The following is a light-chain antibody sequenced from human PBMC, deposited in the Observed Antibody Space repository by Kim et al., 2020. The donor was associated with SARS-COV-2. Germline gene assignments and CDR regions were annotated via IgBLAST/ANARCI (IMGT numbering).Light chain of an antibody. Sequence: DIQMTQSPSSLSASVGDRVTITCRASQSISTYLNWYHQKPGRAPKLLIYHASTLESGVPSRFGGSGSGTDFTLTISSLQPEDFATYYCQQTYSAPITFGQGTRLEIK. CDR3: QQTYSAPIT. CDR2: HAS. V-gene: IGKV1-39*01. J-gene: IGKJ5*01. CDR1: QSISTY.